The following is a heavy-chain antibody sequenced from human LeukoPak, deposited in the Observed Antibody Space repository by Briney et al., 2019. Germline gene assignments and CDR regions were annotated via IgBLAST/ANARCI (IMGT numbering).Heavy chain of an antibody. J-gene: IGHJ4*02. D-gene: IGHD3-3*01. CDR3: ARPDYDFWSAHGGFDY. Sequence: GGSLGLSCAASGFTFSSYAMSWVRQAPGKGLEWVSAISGSGGSTYYADSVKGRFTISRDNSKNTLYLQMNSLRAEDTAVYYCARPDYDFWSAHGGFDYWGQGTLVTVSS. CDR2: ISGSGGST. V-gene: IGHV3-23*01. CDR1: GFTFSSYA.